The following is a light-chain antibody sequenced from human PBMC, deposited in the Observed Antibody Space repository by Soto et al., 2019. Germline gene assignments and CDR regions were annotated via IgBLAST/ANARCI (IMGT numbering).Light chain of an antibody. Sequence: EIVLTQSPGILSLSPGERATLSCRASQSVSNDFLAWYQQKPVQAPRLLIYGASTRATDVPDRFSGSESGADFTRSIRRLEPEDFAVYYCQQYGSSPPRAFGQGTKVDI. CDR2: GAS. CDR3: QQYGSSPPRA. J-gene: IGKJ1*01. V-gene: IGKV3-20*01. CDR1: QSVSNDF.